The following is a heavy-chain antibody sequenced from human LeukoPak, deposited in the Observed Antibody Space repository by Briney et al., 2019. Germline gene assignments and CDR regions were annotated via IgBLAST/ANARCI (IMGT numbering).Heavy chain of an antibody. CDR2: INHSGST. D-gene: IGHD6-19*01. V-gene: IGHV4-34*01. Sequence: SETLSLTCAVYGGSFSGYYWSWIRQPPGKGLEWIGEINHSGSTNYNPSLKSRVTISVDTSKNQFSLKLSSVTAADTAVYYCARDISSGWNDCWGQGALVTVSS. CDR1: GGSFSGYY. CDR3: ARDISSGWNDC. J-gene: IGHJ4*02.